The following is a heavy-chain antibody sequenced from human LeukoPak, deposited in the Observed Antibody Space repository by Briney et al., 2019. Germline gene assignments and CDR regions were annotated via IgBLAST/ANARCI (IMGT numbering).Heavy chain of an antibody. V-gene: IGHV4-39*07. CDR2: IYYSGST. D-gene: IGHD3-10*01. CDR1: GGSLSSYY. CDR3: ARSGSMVRGVSPNFDY. J-gene: IGHJ4*02. Sequence: SETLSLTCTVSGGSLSSYYWNWIRQPPGKGLEWIGSIYYSGSTYYNPSLKSRVTISVDTSKNQFSLKLSSVTAADTAVYYCARSGSMVRGVSPNFDYWGQGTLVTVSS.